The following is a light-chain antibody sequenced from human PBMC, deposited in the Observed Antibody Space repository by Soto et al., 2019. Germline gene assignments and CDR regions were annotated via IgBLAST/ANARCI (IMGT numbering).Light chain of an antibody. Sequence: AIRMTQSPSSFSASTGDRVTITCRASQGISSYLAWYHQKPGKAPKLLIYAASTLQSGVPSRFSGSGSGTDFTLTISCLQYEDFATYYCQQYYSYPRTFGQGTKVEIK. CDR1: QGISSY. V-gene: IGKV1-8*01. J-gene: IGKJ1*01. CDR2: AAS. CDR3: QQYYSYPRT.